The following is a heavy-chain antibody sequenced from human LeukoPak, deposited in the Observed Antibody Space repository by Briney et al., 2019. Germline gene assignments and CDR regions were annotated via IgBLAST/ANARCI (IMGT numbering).Heavy chain of an antibody. CDR1: GYTFTSYG. Sequence: GASVKVSCKAFGYTFTSYGISWVRQAPGQGLEWMGWISAYNGNTNYAQKLQGRVTMTTDTSTSTSYMELRSLRSDDTAVYYCARGGYYDILTGYYAIDYWGQGTLVTVSS. V-gene: IGHV1-18*01. D-gene: IGHD3-9*01. CDR3: ARGGYYDILTGYYAIDY. J-gene: IGHJ4*02. CDR2: ISAYNGNT.